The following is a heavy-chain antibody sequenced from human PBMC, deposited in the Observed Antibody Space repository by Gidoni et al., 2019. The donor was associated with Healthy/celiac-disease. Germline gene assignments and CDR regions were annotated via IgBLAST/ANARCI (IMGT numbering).Heavy chain of an antibody. Sequence: QVQLVESGGGVVQPGRSLRLSCAASGLTFSSYAMHWVRQAPGKGLEWVAVISYDGSNKDYADSVKGRFTISRDNSKNTLYLQMNSLRAEDTAVYYCARVAEGFDYWGQGTLVTVSS. CDR3: ARVAEGFDY. J-gene: IGHJ4*02. V-gene: IGHV3-30-3*01. CDR2: ISYDGSNK. CDR1: GLTFSSYA.